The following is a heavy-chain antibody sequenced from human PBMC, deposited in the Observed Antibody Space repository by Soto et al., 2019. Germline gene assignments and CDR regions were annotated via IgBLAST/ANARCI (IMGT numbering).Heavy chain of an antibody. V-gene: IGHV4-30-4*01. J-gene: IGHJ6*02. CDR1: GGSISSGDYY. CDR2: IYYSGST. CDR3: DRVKYYYYGMDV. Sequence: PSEPLSLTCTVSGGSISSGDYYWSWIRQPPGKGLEWIGYIYYSGSTYYNPSLKSRVTISVDTSKNQFSLKLSSVTAADTAVYCCDRVKYYYYGMDVWGQGTTVTV.